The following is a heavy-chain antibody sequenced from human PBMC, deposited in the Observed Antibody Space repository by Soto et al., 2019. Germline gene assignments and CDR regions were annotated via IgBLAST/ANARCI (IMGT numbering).Heavy chain of an antibody. Sequence: GGSLRLSCAASGFTFSSYAMSWVRQAPGKGLEWVSVISGSGGSTYYADSVKGRFTISRDNSKNTLYLQMNSLRAEDTAVYYCARRGSGSYFDYWGQGTLVTVSS. J-gene: IGHJ4*02. D-gene: IGHD1-26*01. CDR3: ARRGSGSYFDY. CDR1: GFTFSSYA. V-gene: IGHV3-23*01. CDR2: ISGSGGST.